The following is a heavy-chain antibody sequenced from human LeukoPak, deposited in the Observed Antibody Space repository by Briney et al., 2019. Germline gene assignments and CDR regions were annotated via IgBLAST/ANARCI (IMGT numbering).Heavy chain of an antibody. CDR1: GFTFSSYG. Sequence: GGSLRLSCAASGFTFSSYGMHWVRQAPGKGLEWVAVIWYDGSNKYYADSVKGRFTISRDNSKNTLYLQMNSLRAEDTAVYYCAKTGGRVGATRRGYYYYMDVWGKGTTVTVSS. D-gene: IGHD1-26*01. J-gene: IGHJ6*03. CDR2: IWYDGSNK. V-gene: IGHV3-33*06. CDR3: AKTGGRVGATRRGYYYYMDV.